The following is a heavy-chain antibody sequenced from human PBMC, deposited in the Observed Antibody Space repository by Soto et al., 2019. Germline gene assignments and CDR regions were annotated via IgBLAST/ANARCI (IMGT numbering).Heavy chain of an antibody. CDR3: VGGSASGGGH. CDR2: INPSVGST. D-gene: IGHD6-6*01. CDR1: GYAYNTHY. J-gene: IGHJ4*02. V-gene: IGHV1-46*02. Sequence: SGEVSSESTGYAYNTHYIHWVRQAPGQGLEWAGVINPSVGSTNYAQKCQGRVTMTRDTSTTTFYMEVTSLTSEDTAVYYCVGGSASGGGHWGQVSLFGVSS.